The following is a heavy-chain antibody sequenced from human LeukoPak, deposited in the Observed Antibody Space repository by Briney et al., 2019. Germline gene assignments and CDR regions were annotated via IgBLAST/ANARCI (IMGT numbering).Heavy chain of an antibody. CDR1: SGSIISYF. Sequence: ESLMIFSSAASGSIISYFIRYGLQMAGKRLEWMGIIYPGDADNRYSTSFQGQVNISANKSINTAYLQWNSLKVSDNAMYYCARKYISGWPNWGEGTLVTVSS. D-gene: IGHD6-19*01. CDR2: IYPGDADN. CDR3: ARKYISGWPN. V-gene: IGHV5-51*01. J-gene: IGHJ4*02.